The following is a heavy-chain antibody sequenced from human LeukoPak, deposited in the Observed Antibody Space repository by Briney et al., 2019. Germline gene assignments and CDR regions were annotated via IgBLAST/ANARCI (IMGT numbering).Heavy chain of an antibody. J-gene: IGHJ4*02. CDR1: GFTFSSYA. D-gene: IGHD3-16*02. Sequence: GGSLRLSCAASGFTFSSYAMSWVRQAPGKGLEWVSAISGSGGSTYYADSVKGRFTISRDNSKNTLYLQMNSLRAEDTAVYYCARESYVYDWGSYRPGEYWGQGTLVTVSS. V-gene: IGHV3-23*01. CDR2: ISGSGGST. CDR3: ARESYVYDWGSYRPGEY.